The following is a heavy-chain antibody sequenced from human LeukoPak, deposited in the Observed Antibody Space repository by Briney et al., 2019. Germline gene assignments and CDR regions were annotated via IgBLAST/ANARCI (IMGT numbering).Heavy chain of an antibody. D-gene: IGHD3-22*01. CDR1: GGSISSYY. V-gene: IGHV4-59*01. CDR3: ARGLGYYDSSVGY. CDR2: IYYSGST. Sequence: PSETLSLTCTVSGGSISSYYWSWIRQPPGKGLEWIGYIYYSGSTNYNPSLKSRVTISVDTSKNQFSLKLNSVTAADTAVYYCARGLGYYDSSVGYWGRGTLVTVSS. J-gene: IGHJ4*02.